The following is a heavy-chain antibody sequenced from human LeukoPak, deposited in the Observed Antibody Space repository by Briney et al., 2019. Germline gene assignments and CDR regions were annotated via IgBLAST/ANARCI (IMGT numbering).Heavy chain of an antibody. V-gene: IGHV3-43*02. J-gene: IGHJ2*01. D-gene: IGHD6-13*01. CDR2: ISSDGDKI. Sequence: GESLTLSCAASGFTFGHYAMHWVRHVPGKGLEWISVISSDGDKIDYAESVKGRFSVSRDNNKNSLYLQMSRLTIEDTALFYCAKDGWKAAGYFDLWGRGTVVTVSS. CDR3: AKDGWKAAGYFDL. CDR1: GFTFGHYA.